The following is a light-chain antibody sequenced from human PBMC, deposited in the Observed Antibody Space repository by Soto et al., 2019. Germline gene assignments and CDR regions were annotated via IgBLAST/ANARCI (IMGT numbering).Light chain of an antibody. CDR3: QSYDSTLSAVV. J-gene: IGLJ2*01. Sequence: QSVLTQPPSVSGAPGQRITLSCTGGGSNIGAGYDVHWYRHLPGSAPKLVIFENNSRPSGVPDRFSGSKSGTSASLAITGLQAEDEADYYCQSYDSTLSAVVFGGGTQLTVL. V-gene: IGLV1-40*01. CDR2: ENN. CDR1: GSNIGAGYD.